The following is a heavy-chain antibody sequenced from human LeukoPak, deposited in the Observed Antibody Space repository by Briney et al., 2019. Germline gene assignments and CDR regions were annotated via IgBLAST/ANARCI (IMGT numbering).Heavy chain of an antibody. CDR1: GGSISSGGYS. V-gene: IGHV4-30-4*07. CDR2: IYYSGST. Sequence: SETLSLTCAVSGGSISSGGYSWSWIRQPPGKGLEWIGYIYYSGSTYYNPSLKSRVTISVDTSKNQFSLKLSSVTAADTAVYYCARHDYYYYYYMDVWGKGTTVTISS. J-gene: IGHJ6*03. D-gene: IGHD1-1*01. CDR3: ARHDYYYYYYMDV.